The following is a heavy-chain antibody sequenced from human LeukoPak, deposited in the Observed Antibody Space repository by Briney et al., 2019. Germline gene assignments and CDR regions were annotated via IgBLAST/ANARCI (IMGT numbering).Heavy chain of an antibody. J-gene: IGHJ4*02. V-gene: IGHV4-59*01. CDR2: IYYSGST. D-gene: IGHD3-22*01. CDR3: ARGGYYYDSSGYYGGQYDY. CDR1: GGSISSYY. Sequence: SETLSLTCTVSGGSISSYYWSWIRQPPGKGLEWFGYIYYSGSTNYNPSLKSRVTISVDTSKNQFSLKLSSVTAADTAVYYCARGGYYYDSSGYYGGQYDYWGQGTLVTVSS.